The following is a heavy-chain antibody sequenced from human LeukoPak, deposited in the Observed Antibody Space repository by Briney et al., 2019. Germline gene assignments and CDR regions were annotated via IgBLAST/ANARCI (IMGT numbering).Heavy chain of an antibody. J-gene: IGHJ4*02. V-gene: IGHV3-11*01. CDR1: GFTFSDYY. Sequence: GGSLRLSCAASGFTFSDYYMSWIRQAPGKGLEWVSYISSSGSTIYYADSVKGRFTISRDNAKNSLYLQMNSLRAEDTAVYYCAKDGREWPRSLDYWGQGTLVTVSS. CDR2: ISSSGSTI. D-gene: IGHD5-12*01. CDR3: AKDGREWPRSLDY.